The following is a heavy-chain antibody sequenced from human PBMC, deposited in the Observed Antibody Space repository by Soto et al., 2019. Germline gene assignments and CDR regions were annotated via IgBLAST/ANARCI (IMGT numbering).Heavy chain of an antibody. V-gene: IGHV3-74*01. CDR3: ARGIKNYYGVDV. J-gene: IGHJ6*02. D-gene: IGHD3-10*01. Sequence: PGGSLRLSCAASGFTFSTYWMHWVRQAPGKGLVWVSRIKFDGSIINYADSVRGRFTIPRDNAKNTVYLQMNSLTAEVTGVYYCARGIKNYYGVDVWGQGITVTVSS. CDR2: IKFDGSII. CDR1: GFTFSTYW.